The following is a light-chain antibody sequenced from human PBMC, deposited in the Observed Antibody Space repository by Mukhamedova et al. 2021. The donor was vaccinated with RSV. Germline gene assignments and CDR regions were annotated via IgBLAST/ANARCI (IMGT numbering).Light chain of an antibody. CDR2: KAS. CDR3: QPYHKLVT. Sequence: PNLLIYKASNLESGVPSRFSGSGSGTEFTLTIRNLQPDDFATYYCQPYHKLVTFGPGPKVDLK. J-gene: IGKJ3*01. V-gene: IGKV1-5*03.